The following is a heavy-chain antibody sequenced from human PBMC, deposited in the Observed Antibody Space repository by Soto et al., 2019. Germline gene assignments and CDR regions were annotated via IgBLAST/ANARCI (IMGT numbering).Heavy chain of an antibody. J-gene: IGHJ6*01. CDR2: ISYDGSNK. Sequence: GGSLRLSCAASGFTFSSYGMHWVRQAPGKGLEWVAVISYDGSNKYYADSVKGRFTISRDNSKNTLYLQMNSLRAEDTAVYYCAKSPVLNYYGMDVWGQVTTVTVSS. CDR1: GFTFSSYG. V-gene: IGHV3-30*18. CDR3: AKSPVLNYYGMDV.